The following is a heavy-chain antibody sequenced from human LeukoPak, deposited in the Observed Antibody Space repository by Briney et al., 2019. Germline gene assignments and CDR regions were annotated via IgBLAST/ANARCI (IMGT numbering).Heavy chain of an antibody. CDR2: IDSSGDTI. CDR1: AFTVSSNY. Sequence: PGGSLRLPCAASAFTVSSNYMSWVRQAPGKGLEWVSYIDSSGDTIHYADSVKGRFTISRDNAKNSLFLQMSSLRVEDMSVYYCARGVGLANYYYYMDVWGRGTTVTISS. V-gene: IGHV3-11*04. D-gene: IGHD2-15*01. J-gene: IGHJ6*03. CDR3: ARGVGLANYYYYMDV.